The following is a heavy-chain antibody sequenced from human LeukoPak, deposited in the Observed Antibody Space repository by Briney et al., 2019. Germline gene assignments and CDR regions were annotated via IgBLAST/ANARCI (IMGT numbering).Heavy chain of an antibody. J-gene: IGHJ5*02. CDR1: GGSFSGYY. D-gene: IGHD5-18*01. V-gene: IGHV4-34*01. CDR3: ARANVDTAMPLYGGGFDP. CDR2: INHSGST. Sequence: SETLSLTCAVYGGSFSGYYWSWIRQPPGKGLEWIGEINHSGSTNYNPSLKSRVTISVDTSKNQFSLKLSSVTAADTAVYYCARANVDTAMPLYGGGFDPWGQGTLVTVS.